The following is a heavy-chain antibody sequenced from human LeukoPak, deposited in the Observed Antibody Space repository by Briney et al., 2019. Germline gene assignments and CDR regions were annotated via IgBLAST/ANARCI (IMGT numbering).Heavy chain of an antibody. CDR1: GYTFNSYG. V-gene: IGHV1-2*02. CDR3: ARDMRLQLWLPQWCCPMLRGAFDI. J-gene: IGHJ3*02. CDR2: INPNSGGT. D-gene: IGHD5-18*01. Sequence: GASVKVSCKASGYTFNSYGISWVRQAPGQGLEWMGWINPNSGGTNYAQKFQGRVTMTRDTSISTAYMELSRLRSDDTAVYYCARDMRLQLWLPQWCCPMLRGAFDIWGQGTMVTVSS.